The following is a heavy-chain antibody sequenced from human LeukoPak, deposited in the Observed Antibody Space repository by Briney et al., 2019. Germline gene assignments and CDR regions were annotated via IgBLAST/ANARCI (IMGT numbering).Heavy chain of an antibody. CDR3: ATDLVADPDKPHHNWFDP. CDR2: IIPIFGTA. V-gene: IGHV1-69*06. J-gene: IGHJ5*02. CDR1: GGTFSSYA. D-gene: IGHD2-2*01. Sequence: SVKVSCKASGGTFSSYAISWVRQAPGQGLEWMGGIIPIFGTANYAQKFQGRVTITADKSTSTAYMELSSLRSEDTAVYYCATDLVADPDKPHHNWFDPWGQGTLVTVSS.